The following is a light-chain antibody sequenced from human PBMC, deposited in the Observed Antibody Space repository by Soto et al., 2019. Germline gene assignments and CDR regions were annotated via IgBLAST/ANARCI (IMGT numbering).Light chain of an antibody. CDR3: SLYAGGNNAI. Sequence: QSALTQPPSASGSPGQSVAISCTGTSSDVGSSVFVSWYQQHPGKAPKLMIYEVTQRPSGVPDRFSGSKSGNTASLTVSGLQVEDEADYYCSLYAGGNNAIFGGGTKLTVL. J-gene: IGLJ2*01. CDR2: EVT. CDR1: SSDVGSSVF. V-gene: IGLV2-8*01.